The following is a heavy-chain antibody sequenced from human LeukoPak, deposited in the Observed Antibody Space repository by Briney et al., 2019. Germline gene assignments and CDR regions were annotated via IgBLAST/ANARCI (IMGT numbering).Heavy chain of an antibody. V-gene: IGHV1-2*06. Sequence: GASVKVSCKASGSTFTGYYMHWVRQAPGQGLEWMGRINPNSGGTNYAQKFQGRVTMTRDTSISTAYMELSRLRSDDTAVYYCARSYGDYGNHYYYMDVWGKGTTVTVSS. J-gene: IGHJ6*03. D-gene: IGHD4-17*01. CDR1: GSTFTGYY. CDR2: INPNSGGT. CDR3: ARSYGDYGNHYYYMDV.